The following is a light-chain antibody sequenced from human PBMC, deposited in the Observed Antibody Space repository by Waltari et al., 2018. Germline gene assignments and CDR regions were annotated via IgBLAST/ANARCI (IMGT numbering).Light chain of an antibody. CDR1: QSVLCNSNNENY. Sequence: DIVMTQSPDSLAVSLGERATINCKSSQSVLCNSNNENYLAWYQQKPGRPPKLLIYWASTRESGVPDRFSGGGSGTDFTLTISSLQAEDVAVYYCQQYYSIPRSFGQGTKLEIK. CDR3: QQYYSIPRS. J-gene: IGKJ2*03. V-gene: IGKV4-1*01. CDR2: WAS.